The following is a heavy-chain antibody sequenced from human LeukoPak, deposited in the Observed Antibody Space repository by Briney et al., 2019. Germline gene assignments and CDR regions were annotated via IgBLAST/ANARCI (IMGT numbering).Heavy chain of an antibody. D-gene: IGHD6-13*01. CDR3: ARTRGDSSSWFNYYYYMDV. V-gene: IGHV1-2*02. CDR1: GYTFTGYY. CDR2: INPNSGGT. J-gene: IGHJ6*03. Sequence: AASVKVSCKASGYTFTGYYVHWVRQAPGQGLEWMGWINPNSGGTNYAQKFQGRVTMTRDTSISTAYMELSRLRSDDTAVYYCARTRGDSSSWFNYYYYMDVWGKGTTVTVSS.